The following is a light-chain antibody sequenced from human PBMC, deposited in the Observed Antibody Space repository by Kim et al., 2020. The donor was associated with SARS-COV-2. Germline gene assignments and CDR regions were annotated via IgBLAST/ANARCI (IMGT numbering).Light chain of an antibody. Sequence: LSPGQTASITCSGDKLGYKYPYWYQQKPGQSPVLVIYQDNKRPSGIPERFSGSNSGNTATLTISGTQAMDEADYYCQAWDSSIAVFGGGTKLTVL. CDR3: QAWDSSIAV. V-gene: IGLV3-1*01. J-gene: IGLJ3*02. CDR2: QDN. CDR1: KLGYKY.